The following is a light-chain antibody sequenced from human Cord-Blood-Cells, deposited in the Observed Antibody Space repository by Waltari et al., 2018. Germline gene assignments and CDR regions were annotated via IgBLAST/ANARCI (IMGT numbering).Light chain of an antibody. CDR1: SSDVVSSNL. J-gene: IGLJ3*02. CDR3: CSYAGSSTLV. V-gene: IGLV2-23*02. CDR2: EVS. Sequence: QSALTQPASVSGSPGQSITISCTGTSSDVVSSNLVSWYQQHPGKAPKLMIYEVSKRPSGVSNRFSGSKSGNTASLTISGLQAEDEADYYCCSYAGSSTLVFGGGTKLTVL.